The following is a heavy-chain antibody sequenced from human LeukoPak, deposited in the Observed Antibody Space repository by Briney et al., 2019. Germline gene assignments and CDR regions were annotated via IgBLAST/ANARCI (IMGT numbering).Heavy chain of an antibody. CDR1: GFSFSDYW. CDR2: LNRDGSTT. J-gene: IGHJ4*02. Sequence: GGSLRLSFVASGFSFSDYWMHGVRQAPGKGLMWVSRLNRDGSTTTYADSVKGRFTISRDNAKNTLYLQMNSLGAEDPAVYYCARGDPASWGAYCSGDCYSFDSWGQGTLVTVSS. CDR3: ARGDPASWGAYCSGDCYSFDS. D-gene: IGHD2-21*02. V-gene: IGHV3-74*01.